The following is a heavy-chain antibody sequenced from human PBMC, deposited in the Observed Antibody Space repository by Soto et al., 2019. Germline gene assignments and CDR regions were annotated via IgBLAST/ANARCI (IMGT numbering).Heavy chain of an antibody. D-gene: IGHD3-3*01. V-gene: IGHV5-10-1*01. CDR2: IDPSDSYT. CDR1: GYSFTSYW. Sequence: PGESLKISCKGSGYSFTSYWISWVRQMPGKGLEWMGGIDPSDSYTNYSPSFQGHVTISADKSISTAYLQWSSLKASDTAMYYCARHHYDFRSGYLAIHYYYGMDVWGQGTTVTVSS. CDR3: ARHHYDFRSGYLAIHYYYGMDV. J-gene: IGHJ6*02.